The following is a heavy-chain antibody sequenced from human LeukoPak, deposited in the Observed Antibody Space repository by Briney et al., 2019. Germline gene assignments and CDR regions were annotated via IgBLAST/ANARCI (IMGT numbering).Heavy chain of an antibody. CDR3: ARVGSGSGWYVAIDY. V-gene: IGHV3-66*01. CDR2: IYSGGST. D-gene: IGHD6-19*01. Sequence: GGSLRLSCAASGFTVSSNYMSWVSQAPGKGLEWVSVIYSGGSTYYADSVKGRFTISRDNSKNTLYLQMNSLRAEDTAVYYCARVGSGSGWYVAIDYWGQGTLVTVSS. CDR1: GFTVSSNY. J-gene: IGHJ4*02.